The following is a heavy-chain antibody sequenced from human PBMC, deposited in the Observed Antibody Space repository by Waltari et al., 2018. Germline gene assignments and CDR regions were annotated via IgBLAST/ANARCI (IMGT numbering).Heavy chain of an antibody. V-gene: IGHV3-48*04. Sequence: EVQLVESGGGLVQPGGSLRLSCAASGFTFSSYSMNWFRPAPGKGLEWVSYISSSSSTIYYADSVKGRFTISRDNAKNSLYLQMNSLRAEDTAVYYCARGAHYYDFWSGYKIDYWGQGTLVTVSS. CDR2: ISSSSSTI. CDR3: ARGAHYYDFWSGYKIDY. CDR1: GFTFSSYS. J-gene: IGHJ4*02. D-gene: IGHD3-3*01.